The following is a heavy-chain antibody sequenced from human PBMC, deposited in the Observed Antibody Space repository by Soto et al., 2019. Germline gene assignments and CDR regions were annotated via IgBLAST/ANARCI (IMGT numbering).Heavy chain of an antibody. D-gene: IGHD3-9*01. J-gene: IGHJ3*01. V-gene: IGHV4-34*02. CDR3: AMDQPLRYFYDTSEPFDV. Sequence: QVQLQQWGARLLRPSDTLSLTCAVYGGSFSSYYWTWIRQPPGKGLERIGEVSQTGGTNYNPSFVSRATISLDTPTIQFSLDLTSVTAADTAMYYCAMDQPLRYFYDTSEPFDVWCHGTRVSVSS. CDR2: VSQTGGT. CDR1: GGSFSSYY.